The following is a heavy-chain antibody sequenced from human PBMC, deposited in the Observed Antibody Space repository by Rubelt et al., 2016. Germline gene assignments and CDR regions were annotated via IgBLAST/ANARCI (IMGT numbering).Heavy chain of an antibody. CDR1: GFTFSNYA. D-gene: IGHD3-16*01. CDR2: ISGSGGGT. J-gene: IGHJ4*02. CDR3: ARQIDGLFVDY. V-gene: IGHV3-23*01. Sequence: EVQLLESGGGLVQPGGSLRLSCAASGFTFSNYAMSWVRQAPGKGLEWVSSISGSGGGTYSADSVKGRFTISRDKSKNTLYLQMNSLKTEDTAVYYCARQIDGLFVDYWGQGTLVTVSS.